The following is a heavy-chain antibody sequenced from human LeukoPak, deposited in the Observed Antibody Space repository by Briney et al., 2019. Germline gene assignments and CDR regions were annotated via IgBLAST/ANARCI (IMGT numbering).Heavy chain of an antibody. D-gene: IGHD3-10*01. CDR3: ARHSVSGVAPDY. CDR2: IYYSGST. CDR1: GGSISSSGYY. J-gene: IGHJ4*02. Sequence: MASETLSLTCTVPGGSISSSGYYWGWIRQPPGKGLEWIGSIYYSGSTYYNPSLKSRVTISVDTSKNQFSLKLSSVTAADTAVYYCARHSVSGVAPDYWGQGTLVTVSS. V-gene: IGHV4-39*01.